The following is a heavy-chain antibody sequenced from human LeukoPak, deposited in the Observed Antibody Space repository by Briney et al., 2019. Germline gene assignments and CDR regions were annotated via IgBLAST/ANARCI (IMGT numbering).Heavy chain of an antibody. J-gene: IGHJ5*02. D-gene: IGHD2-15*01. V-gene: IGHV3-21*06. Sequence: PGGSLRLSCAASGFTFSSYNMNWVRQAPGRGLEWVASITSAGTYIYYADSVKGRFAISRDNTKNSLHLQMNDLRVEDTAVYYCAGRNKFCSGGTCYLNWFDPWGQGAQVTVSS. CDR1: GFTFSSYN. CDR3: AGRNKFCSGGTCYLNWFDP. CDR2: ITSAGTYI.